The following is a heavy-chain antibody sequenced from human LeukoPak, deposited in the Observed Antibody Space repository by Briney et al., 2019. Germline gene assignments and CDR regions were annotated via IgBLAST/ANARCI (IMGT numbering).Heavy chain of an antibody. CDR1: GFSFSNYG. V-gene: IGHV3-30*03. CDR3: ARDKQWLVYGMDV. D-gene: IGHD6-19*01. J-gene: IGHJ6*02. Sequence: GGSLRLSCAASGFSFSNYGMHWVRQAPGKGLEWVAVISNDGSNKYYGNSVKGRFIISRDNSKNTLYLQMNSLRGGDTAVYYCARDKQWLVYGMDVWGQGPRSPCT. CDR2: ISNDGSNK.